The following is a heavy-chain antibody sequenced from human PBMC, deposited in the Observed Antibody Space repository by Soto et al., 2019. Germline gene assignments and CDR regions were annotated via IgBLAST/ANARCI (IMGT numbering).Heavy chain of an antibody. V-gene: IGHV1-2*04. D-gene: IGHD2-8*01. J-gene: IGHJ6*02. CDR1: GYSFTDYH. Sequence: GASVKVSCKASGYSFTDYHIHWVRQAPGHGLGWLGRINPKSGGTSTAQKFQGWVTMTTDTSISTASMELTRLTSDDTAIYYCARGDSTDCSNGVCSFFYNHDMDVWGQGTTVTVSS. CDR3: ARGDSTDCSNGVCSFFYNHDMDV. CDR2: INPKSGGT.